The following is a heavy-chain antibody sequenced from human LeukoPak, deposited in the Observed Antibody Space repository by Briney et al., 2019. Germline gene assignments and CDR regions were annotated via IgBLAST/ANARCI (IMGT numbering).Heavy chain of an antibody. CDR3: ARDVPRSDWAHEC. CDR1: GFTFGSYW. D-gene: IGHD2-21*02. J-gene: IGHJ4*02. Sequence: PGGSLRLSCAASGFTFGSYWMYWVRQAPGKGLEWVAIINEDGSIKYYVDSVKGRFTISRDNAKNSLYLQMNSLRAEDTAVYYCARDVPRSDWAHECWGQGTLVTVSS. V-gene: IGHV3-7*01. CDR2: INEDGSIK.